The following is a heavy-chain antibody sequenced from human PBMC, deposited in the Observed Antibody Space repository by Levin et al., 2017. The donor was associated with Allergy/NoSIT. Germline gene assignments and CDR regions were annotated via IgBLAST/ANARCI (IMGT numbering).Heavy chain of an antibody. V-gene: IGHV3-13*01. D-gene: IGHD1-1*01. CDR3: AGEQNIGNWNDWYFEL. CDR2: IGTGGDT. J-gene: IGHJ2*01. Sequence: PGGSLRLSCAASGFTFGSRDMHWVRQVAGGGLEWVSAIGTGGDTYYAGSVKGRFTISRENAANSLYLQMNTLRVEDTAVYYCAGEQNIGNWNDWYFELWGRGTLVTVSS. CDR1: GFTFGSRD.